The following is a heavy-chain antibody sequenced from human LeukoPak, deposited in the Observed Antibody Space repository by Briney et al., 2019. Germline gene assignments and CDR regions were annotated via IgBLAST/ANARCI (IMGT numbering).Heavy chain of an antibody. CDR1: GYTFTGYF. J-gene: IGHJ4*02. D-gene: IGHD3-9*01. V-gene: IGHV1-2*02. Sequence: ASVKVSCKASGYTFTGYFMRWVRQAPGQGLEWMGWINPNSGGTNYAQKFQGRVTMTRDTSISTAYMELSRLRSDDTGVLFCARGYFDWLLPFVFWGQRTLLTVSS. CDR3: ARGYFDWLLPFVF. CDR2: INPNSGGT.